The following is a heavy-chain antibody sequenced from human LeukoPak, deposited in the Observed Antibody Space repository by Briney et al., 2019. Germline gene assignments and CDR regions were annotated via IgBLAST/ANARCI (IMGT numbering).Heavy chain of an antibody. V-gene: IGHV1-69*13. D-gene: IGHD1-26*01. Sequence: VKVSCKASRGTLSSYAISSVRQAPGQGREWMGGIIPIFGTANYAQKFQGRVTITADESTSTAYMELSSLGSEDTAVYYCARSSGRGYWGQGTLVTVSS. CDR2: IIPIFGTA. J-gene: IGHJ4*02. CDR3: ARSSGRGY. CDR1: RGTLSSYA.